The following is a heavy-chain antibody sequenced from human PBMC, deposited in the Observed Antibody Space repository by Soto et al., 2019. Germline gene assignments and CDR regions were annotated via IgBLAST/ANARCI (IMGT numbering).Heavy chain of an antibody. Sequence: PGGSLRLSCAASGFTFSSYAMHWVRQAPGKGLEWVAVISYDGSNKYYADSVKGRFTISRDNSKNTLYLQMNSLRAEDTAVYYCASAARIYDLVGGSAFDIWGQGTMVTVS. V-gene: IGHV3-30-3*01. CDR1: GFTFSSYA. J-gene: IGHJ3*02. CDR2: ISYDGSNK. CDR3: ASAARIYDLVGGSAFDI. D-gene: IGHD5-12*01.